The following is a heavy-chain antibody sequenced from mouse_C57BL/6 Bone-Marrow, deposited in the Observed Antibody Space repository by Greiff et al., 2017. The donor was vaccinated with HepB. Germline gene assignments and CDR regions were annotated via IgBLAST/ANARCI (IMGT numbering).Heavy chain of an antibody. J-gene: IGHJ4*01. Sequence: VQLQQSGAELARPGASVKLSCKASGYTFTSYGISWVKQRTGQGLEWIGEIYPRSGNTYYNEKFKGKATLTADKSSSTAYMELRSLTSEDSAVYFCASGVSDYDRYYYYAMDYWGQGTSVTVSS. V-gene: IGHV1-81*01. CDR2: IYPRSGNT. CDR3: ASGVSDYDRYYYYAMDY. CDR1: GYTFTSYG. D-gene: IGHD2-4*01.